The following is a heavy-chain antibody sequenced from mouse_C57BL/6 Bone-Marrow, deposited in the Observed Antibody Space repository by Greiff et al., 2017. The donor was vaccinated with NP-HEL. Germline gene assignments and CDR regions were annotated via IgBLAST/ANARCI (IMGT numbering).Heavy chain of an antibody. CDR1: GFTFSDYS. CDR3: AREGGLRRRTYAMDY. D-gene: IGHD2-4*01. CDR2: INYDGSST. J-gene: IGHJ4*01. V-gene: IGHV5-16*01. Sequence: EVKLVESEGGLVQPGSSMKLSCTASGFTFSDYSMAWVRQVPEKGLEWVANINYDGSSTYYLDSLKSRFIISRDNAKNILYLQMSSLKSEGTATYYCAREGGLRRRTYAMDYWGQGTSVTVSS.